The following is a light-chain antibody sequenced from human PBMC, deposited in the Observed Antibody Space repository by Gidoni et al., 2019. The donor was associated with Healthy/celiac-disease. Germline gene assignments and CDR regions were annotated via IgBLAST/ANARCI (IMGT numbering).Light chain of an antibody. CDR2: AAS. CDR3: QQSYSTPRT. J-gene: IGKJ1*01. V-gene: IGKV1-39*01. Sequence: DIQMTQSASSLSASVGDRVTITCRASQSISSYLNWYQQKPGKAPKLLIYAASSLQSGVPSRFSGSGSGTDFTLTISSLQPEAFATYYCQQSYSTPRTFGQGTKVEIK. CDR1: QSISSY.